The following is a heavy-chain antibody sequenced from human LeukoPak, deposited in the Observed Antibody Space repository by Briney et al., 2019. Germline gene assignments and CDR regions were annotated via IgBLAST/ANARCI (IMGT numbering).Heavy chain of an antibody. J-gene: IGHJ4*02. Sequence: SETLSLTCAVYGGSFSGYYWSWIRQPPGKGLEWIGEINHSGSTNYNPSLKSRVTISVDTSKNQFSLKLSSVTAADTAVYYCASFYNSGSYYPNYRGQGTLVTVSS. CDR3: ASFYNSGSYYPNY. CDR1: GGSFSGYY. V-gene: IGHV4-34*01. D-gene: IGHD3-10*01. CDR2: INHSGST.